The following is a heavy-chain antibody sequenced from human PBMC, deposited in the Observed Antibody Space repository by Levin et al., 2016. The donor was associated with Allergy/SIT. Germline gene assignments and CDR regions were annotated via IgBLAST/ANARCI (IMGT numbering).Heavy chain of an antibody. CDR1: GFTFSSYW. CDR2: IRNDGIST. J-gene: IGHJ4*02. D-gene: IGHD3-10*01. CDR3: ARGSFRGSGNYYNDY. V-gene: IGHV3-74*01. Sequence: GESLKISCAASGFTFSSYWMHWVRQAPGKGLVWVSRIRNDGISTSYADSVKGRFTVSRDNAKNTLYLQMNSLTAEDTAVYYCARGSFRGSGNYYNDYWGQGTLVTVSS.